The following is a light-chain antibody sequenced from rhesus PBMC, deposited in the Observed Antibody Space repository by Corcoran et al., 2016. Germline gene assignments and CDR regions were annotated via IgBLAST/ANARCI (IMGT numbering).Light chain of an antibody. J-gene: IGKJ3*01. V-gene: IGKV3-53*02. CDR1: QSVSSY. CDR3: QNYSTLPFT. CDR2: GAS. Sequence: QVILTQSPATLSLSPGERATLSCRASQSVSSYLAWYQQKPGQAPKPLIYGASSRATGIPDRFSDRGSVTEFTLTISILEPEDFAVYYCQNYSTLPFTFGPGTKLDIK.